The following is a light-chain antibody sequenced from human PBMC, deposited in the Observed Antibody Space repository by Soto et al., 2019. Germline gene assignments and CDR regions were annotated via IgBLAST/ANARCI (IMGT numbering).Light chain of an antibody. Sequence: QSALTQPASVSGSPGQSITISCTGTTSDVGGYNYVSWYQQHPGKAPKLMIYEVSNRPSGISNRFSGSKSGNTASLTISGLQAEDEADYYCGSYATSSYVFXTGTKVTVL. CDR1: TSDVGGYNY. J-gene: IGLJ1*01. CDR2: EVS. V-gene: IGLV2-14*01. CDR3: GSYATSSYV.